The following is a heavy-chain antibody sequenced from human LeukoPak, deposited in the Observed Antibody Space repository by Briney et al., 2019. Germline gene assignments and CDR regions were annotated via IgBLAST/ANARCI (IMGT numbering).Heavy chain of an antibody. V-gene: IGHV3-33*01. CDR2: IWYDGSNK. D-gene: IGHD6-6*01. Sequence: PGGSLRLSCAASGFTFSSYGMHWVRQAPGKGLEWVAVIWYDGSNKYYADSVKGRFTISRDNSKNTLYLQMNSLRAEDTAVYYCARDVSSSSSVYFDYWGQGTLVTASS. CDR3: ARDVSSSSSVYFDY. J-gene: IGHJ4*02. CDR1: GFTFSSYG.